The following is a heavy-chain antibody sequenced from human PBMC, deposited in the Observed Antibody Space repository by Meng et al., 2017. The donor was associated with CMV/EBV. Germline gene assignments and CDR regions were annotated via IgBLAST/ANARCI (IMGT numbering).Heavy chain of an antibody. CDR1: GGTFSSYA. CDR3: ARGRVMYYDFWSGYHPLDY. D-gene: IGHD3-3*01. V-gene: IGHV1-69*05. Sequence: SVKVSCKASGGTFSSYAISWVRQAPGQGLEWMGGIIPIFGTEKYAQKFQGRVTITTDKSTSTAYMELSSLRSEDTAVYSCARGRVMYYDFWSGYHPLDYWGQGTLVTVSS. J-gene: IGHJ4*02. CDR2: IIPIFGTE.